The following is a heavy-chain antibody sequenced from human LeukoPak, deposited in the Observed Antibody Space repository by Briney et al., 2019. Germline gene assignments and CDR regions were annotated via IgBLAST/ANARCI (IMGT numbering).Heavy chain of an antibody. Sequence: PSETLSLTCTVSGGSISSSSYYWGWIRQPPGKGLEWIGSIYYSGSTYYNPSLKSRVTISVDTSKNQFSLKLSSVTAADTAVYYCARATFYGDYPWFDPWGQGTLVTVSS. CDR2: IYYSGST. CDR3: ARATFYGDYPWFDP. V-gene: IGHV4-39*07. J-gene: IGHJ5*02. D-gene: IGHD4-17*01. CDR1: GGSISSSSYY.